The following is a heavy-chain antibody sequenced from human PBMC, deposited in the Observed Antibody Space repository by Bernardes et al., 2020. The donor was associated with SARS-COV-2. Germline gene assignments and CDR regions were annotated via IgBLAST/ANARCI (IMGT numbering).Heavy chain of an antibody. CDR2: INHSGST. CDR3: ARSSWRTYYFDY. CDR1: GGSFSGYY. Sequence: SETLSLTCAVYGGSFSGYYWSWIRQPPGKGLEWIGEINHSGSTNYNPSLKSRVTISVDTSKNQFSLKLSSVTAADTAVYYCARSSWRTYYFDYWGQGTLVTVSS. V-gene: IGHV4-34*01. J-gene: IGHJ4*02. D-gene: IGHD6-13*01.